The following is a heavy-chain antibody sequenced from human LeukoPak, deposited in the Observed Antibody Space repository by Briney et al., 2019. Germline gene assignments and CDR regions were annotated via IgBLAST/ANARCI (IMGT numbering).Heavy chain of an antibody. V-gene: IGHV4-34*01. D-gene: IGHD3-22*01. J-gene: IGHJ3*01. CDR2: IDHSGST. CDR3: TRAPYLSSGS. Sequence: SETLSLTCAVYGGSFSGYYWSWIRQSPGKGLEWIGEIDHSGSTNYNPYLQSRVTISLDTSKNQFSLKLSSVTAADTAVYHCTRAPYLSSGSWGQGILVAVSS. CDR1: GGSFSGYY.